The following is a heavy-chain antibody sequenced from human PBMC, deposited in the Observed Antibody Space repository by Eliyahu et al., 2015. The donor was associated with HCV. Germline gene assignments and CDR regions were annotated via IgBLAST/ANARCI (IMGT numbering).Heavy chain of an antibody. J-gene: IGHJ4*02. Sequence: QVQLQQWGAGLLKPSETLSLTCAVYGGSFSGYYWSWIRQPPGKGLEWIGEINHSGSTNYNPSLKSRVTISVDTSKNQFSLKLSSVTAADTAVYYCARGERRIAVAVYWGQGTLVTVSS. CDR1: GGSFSGYY. D-gene: IGHD6-19*01. CDR2: INHSGST. V-gene: IGHV4-34*01. CDR3: ARGERRIAVAVY.